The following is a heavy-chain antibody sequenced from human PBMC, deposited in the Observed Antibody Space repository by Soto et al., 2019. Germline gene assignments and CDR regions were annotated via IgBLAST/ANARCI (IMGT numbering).Heavy chain of an antibody. V-gene: IGHV3-15*07. CDR3: TTVGPFWSGYSTYYYYYGMDV. CDR1: GFTFSNAW. J-gene: IGHJ6*02. CDR2: IKSKTDGGTT. Sequence: GGSLRLSCAASGFTFSNAWMNWVRQAPGKGLEWVGRIKSKTDGGTTDYAAPVKGRFTISRDDSKNTLYLQMNSLKTEDTAVYYCTTVGPFWSGYSTYYYYYGMDVWGQGTTVTVSS. D-gene: IGHD3-3*01.